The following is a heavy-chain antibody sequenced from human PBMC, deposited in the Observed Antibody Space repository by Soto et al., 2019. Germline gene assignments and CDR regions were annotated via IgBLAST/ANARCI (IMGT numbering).Heavy chain of an antibody. J-gene: IGHJ4*02. D-gene: IGHD2-15*01. Sequence: QLQLQESGPGLVKPSETLSLTCTVSGGSISSSSYYWGWIRQPPGKGLEWIGSIYYSGSTYYNPSLKSRVTISVDTSKNQFSLKLSSVTAADTAVYYCARHIVVVVAAPRFDYWGQGTLVTVSS. V-gene: IGHV4-39*01. CDR3: ARHIVVVVAAPRFDY. CDR1: GGSISSSSYY. CDR2: IYYSGST.